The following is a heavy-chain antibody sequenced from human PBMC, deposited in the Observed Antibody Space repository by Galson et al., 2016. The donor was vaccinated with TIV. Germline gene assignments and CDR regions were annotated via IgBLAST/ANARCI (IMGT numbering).Heavy chain of an antibody. D-gene: IGHD3-10*01. CDR1: GYRFTSYW. J-gene: IGHJ5*02. CDR2: IDPTDSYT. CDR3: ARGVSSGSAWLDP. Sequence: QSGAEVKKPGESLRISCKGSGYRFTSYWINWVRQMPGKGLEWMGRIDPTDSYTNYSPSFQGHVTISADKSSTTAYLQWSSLKAEDTAMYYCARGVSSGSAWLDPWGPGTPVTVSS. V-gene: IGHV5-10-1*01.